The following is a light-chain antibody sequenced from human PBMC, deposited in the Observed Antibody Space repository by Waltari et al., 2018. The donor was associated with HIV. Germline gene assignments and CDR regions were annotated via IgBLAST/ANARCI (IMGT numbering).Light chain of an antibody. CDR2: WAS. J-gene: IGKJ1*01. Sequence: DIVMTQSPDSLALSLGERATNNCVSSQPISYSSRNMDYLAWYQQKPGQSPKLLIYWASTRVSGVPERFSGSVSGTDFTLTIYSLQSEDVAVYFCQQYYSTPPTFGRGTKVESK. CDR1: QPISYSSRNMDY. V-gene: IGKV4-1*01. CDR3: QQYYSTPPT.